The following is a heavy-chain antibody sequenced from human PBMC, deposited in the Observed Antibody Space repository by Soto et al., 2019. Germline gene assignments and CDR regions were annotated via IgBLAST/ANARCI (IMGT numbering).Heavy chain of an antibody. Sequence: SETLSLTCSVSGGSISSGYWTWVRQPPGKGLEWIGYIYYGGSINYNPSLKSRVIISVDTAKNQFSLRLSSVTAADTAVYYCTGAYYDINGYSLDPWGQGTSVTVSS. CDR1: GGSISSGY. CDR3: TGAYYDINGYSLDP. V-gene: IGHV4-59*01. CDR2: IYYGGSI. J-gene: IGHJ5*02. D-gene: IGHD3-22*01.